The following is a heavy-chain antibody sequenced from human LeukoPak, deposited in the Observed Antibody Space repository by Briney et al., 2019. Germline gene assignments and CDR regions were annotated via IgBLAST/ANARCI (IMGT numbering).Heavy chain of an antibody. CDR2: IIPIFGTA. Sequence: SVKVSCKASGGTFSSYAISWVRQAPGQGLEWMGGIIPIFGTANYAQKFQGRVTITTDESTSTAYMELSSLRSEDTAVYYCASGPTDFHYYYYMDVWGKGTTVTVSS. CDR3: ASGPTDFHYYYYMDV. CDR1: GGTFSSYA. V-gene: IGHV1-69*05. J-gene: IGHJ6*03. D-gene: IGHD4-17*01.